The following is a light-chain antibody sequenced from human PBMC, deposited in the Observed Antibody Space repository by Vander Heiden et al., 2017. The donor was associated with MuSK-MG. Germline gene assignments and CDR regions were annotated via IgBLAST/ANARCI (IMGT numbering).Light chain of an antibody. CDR3: LGAYGSGTT. Sequence: DNQMTQSPSTLAASVGDRVTIPCRASQRISNRVVWYQQKPGKDPHPLMDDASSFVSGVPSRFTATRSGTDFTLTMWSLHPDHFATYYSLGAYGSGTTF. CDR2: DAS. CDR1: QRISNR. J-gene: IGKJ3*01. V-gene: IGKV1-5*01.